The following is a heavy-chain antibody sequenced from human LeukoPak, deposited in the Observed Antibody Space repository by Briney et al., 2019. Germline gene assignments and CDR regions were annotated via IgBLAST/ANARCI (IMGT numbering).Heavy chain of an antibody. D-gene: IGHD6-19*01. CDR2: ISYDGSTK. CDR3: SGAQSGRSDYFDY. CDR1: GFSLSRHG. Sequence: GRSLRLSCAASGFSLSRHGMNWVRQAPGKGLEWVAVISYDGSTKYYGDSVKGRFTISRDNAKNTLYLQMKSLRAEDTAVYYCSGAQSGRSDYFDYWGQGTLVTVSS. V-gene: IGHV3-30*03. J-gene: IGHJ4*02.